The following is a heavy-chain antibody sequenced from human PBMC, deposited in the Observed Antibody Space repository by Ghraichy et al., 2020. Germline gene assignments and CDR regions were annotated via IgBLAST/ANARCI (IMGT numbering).Heavy chain of an antibody. V-gene: IGHV1-2*02. CDR1: GYTFTGYY. D-gene: IGHD1-1*01. J-gene: IGHJ6*02. CDR3: ARDPVPTGTIFNLMDV. CDR2: INPNSGGT. Sequence: ASVKVSCKASGYTFTGYYMHWVRQAPGQGLEWMGWINPNSGGTNYAQKFQGRVTMTRDTSISTAYMELSRLRSDDTAVYYCARDPVPTGTIFNLMDVWGQGTTVTVSS.